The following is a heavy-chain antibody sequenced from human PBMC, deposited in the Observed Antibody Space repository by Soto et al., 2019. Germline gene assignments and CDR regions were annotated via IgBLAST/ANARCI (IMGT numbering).Heavy chain of an antibody. CDR1: GFTFSSYS. CDR3: ARAGVEGIFTGYYDWYFDL. Sequence: EVQLVESGGGLVKPGGSLRLSCAVSGFTFSSYSMNWVRQAPGKGLEWVSSISSSSSYIYYADSVKGRFTISRDNAKNSLYLQMNSLRAEDTAVYYCARAGVEGIFTGYYDWYFDLWGRGTLVTVSS. J-gene: IGHJ2*01. V-gene: IGHV3-21*01. CDR2: ISSSSSYI. D-gene: IGHD3-9*01.